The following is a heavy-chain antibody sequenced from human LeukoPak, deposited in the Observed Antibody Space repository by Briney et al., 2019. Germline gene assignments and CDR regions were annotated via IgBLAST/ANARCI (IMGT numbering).Heavy chain of an antibody. CDR3: ARRSLAYGGIDAFDF. CDR1: GGSISSYY. J-gene: IGHJ3*01. V-gene: IGHV4-59*01. CDR2: IYYSGST. Sequence: SETLSLTCPGPGGSISSYYWSRIRQPPGKGLEWIGYIYYSGSTNYNPSLKSRVTISVDTSKNQFSLKLSSVTAADTAVYYCARRSLAYGGIDAFDFWSQGTLVTVSS. D-gene: IGHD4-23*01.